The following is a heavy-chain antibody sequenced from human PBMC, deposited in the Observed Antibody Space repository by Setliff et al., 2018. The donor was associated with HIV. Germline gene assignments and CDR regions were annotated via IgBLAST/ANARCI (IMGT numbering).Heavy chain of an antibody. CDR3: AREVDPLVILGGLDV. CDR1: GFTFRSYA. D-gene: IGHD2-2*01. CDR2: TSYDGSNK. J-gene: IGHJ6*02. V-gene: IGHV3-30*04. Sequence: GESLKISCAASGFTFRSYAIHWVRQAPGKGLEWVAVTSYDGSNKYYADSVKGRFTISRDNSKNMLYVHMNSLRAEDTAIYYCAREVDPLVILGGLDVWGRGTAVTVSS.